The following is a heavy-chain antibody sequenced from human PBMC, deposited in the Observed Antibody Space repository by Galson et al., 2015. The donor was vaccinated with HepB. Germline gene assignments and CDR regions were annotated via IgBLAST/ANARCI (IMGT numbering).Heavy chain of an antibody. D-gene: IGHD2-2*01. V-gene: IGHV1-69*13. CDR3: ARSETAAIRRGWFDP. CDR2: IIPIFGTA. J-gene: IGHJ5*02. Sequence: SVKVSCKASGGTFSSYAISWVRQAPGQGLEWMGGIIPIFGTANYAQKFQGRVTITADESTSTAYMELSSLRSEDTAVYYCARSETAAIRRGWFDPWGQGTLVTVSS. CDR1: GGTFSSYA.